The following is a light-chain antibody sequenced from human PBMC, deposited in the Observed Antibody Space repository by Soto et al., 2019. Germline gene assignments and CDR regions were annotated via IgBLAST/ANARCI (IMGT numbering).Light chain of an antibody. CDR2: GAS. J-gene: IGKJ4*01. V-gene: IGKV3-20*01. CDR3: QQYDSSPLT. CDR1: QSVSSSY. Sequence: EIVLTQSPGTLSLSPGERATLSCRASQSVSSSYLAWYQQKPGQAPRLLIYGASIRATGITDRFSGSGSGTDFTLTISRLEPEEFAVYYCQQYDSSPLTFGGGTKVEIK.